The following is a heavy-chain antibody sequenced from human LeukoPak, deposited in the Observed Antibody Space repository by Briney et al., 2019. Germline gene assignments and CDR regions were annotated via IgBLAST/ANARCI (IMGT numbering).Heavy chain of an antibody. D-gene: IGHD3-10*01. CDR1: GFTFSIYA. CDR3: ARDLGITMVRGVQFGAFDI. CDR2: ITGGRST. V-gene: IGHV3-23*01. Sequence: GGSLRLSCAASGFTFSIYAMSWVRQAPGKGLEWVSGITGGRSTYYADSVKGRFTISRDNSKNTLYLQMNSLRAEDTAVYYCARDLGITMVRGVQFGAFDIWGQGTMVTVSS. J-gene: IGHJ3*02.